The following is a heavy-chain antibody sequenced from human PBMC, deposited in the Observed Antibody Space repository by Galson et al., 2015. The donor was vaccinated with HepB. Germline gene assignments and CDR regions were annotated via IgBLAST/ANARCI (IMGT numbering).Heavy chain of an antibody. CDR1: GYTFTSYG. D-gene: IGHD3-3*01. Sequence: SVKVSCKASGYTFTSYGISWVRQAPGQGLEWVGWISAYNGNTNYAQKLQGRVTMTTDTSTSTAYMELRSLRSDDTAVYYCASSGEGTYYDFWSGYYTGFDYWGQGTLVTVS. J-gene: IGHJ4*02. CDR3: ASSGEGTYYDFWSGYYTGFDY. CDR2: ISAYNGNT. V-gene: IGHV1-18*01.